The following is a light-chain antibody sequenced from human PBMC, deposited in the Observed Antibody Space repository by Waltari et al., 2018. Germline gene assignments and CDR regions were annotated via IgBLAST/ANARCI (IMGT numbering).Light chain of an antibody. CDR2: AVT. CDR1: SSDVGGYRL. V-gene: IGLV2-23*02. J-gene: IGLJ1*01. Sequence: QSALTQPASVSGSPGQSIPIPSPGSSSDVGGYRLVSWFQQHPGKAPKLMIYAVTKRPSGVSHRFSGSKSGNTASLTISGLQTEDEADYYCCSYAGSTTSSVVFGTGTKVIVL. CDR3: CSYAGSTTSSVV.